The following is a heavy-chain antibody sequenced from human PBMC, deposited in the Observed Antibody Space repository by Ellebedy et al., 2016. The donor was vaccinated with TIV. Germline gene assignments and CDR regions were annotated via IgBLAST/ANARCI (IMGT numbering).Heavy chain of an antibody. CDR3: ARRGSYGDYSVQVNSWFDL. V-gene: IGHV3-7*02. D-gene: IGHD4-17*01. CDR1: GFSFRNYW. CDR2: IYQDGSFQ. Sequence: PGGSLRLSCAASGFSFRNYWMSWVRQAPGKGLEWVANIYQDGSFQFYVDSVKGRFTISRDNAKNSMFLQMNSLRAEDTGMYYCARRGSYGDYSVQVNSWFDLWGQGTLVTVS. J-gene: IGHJ5*02.